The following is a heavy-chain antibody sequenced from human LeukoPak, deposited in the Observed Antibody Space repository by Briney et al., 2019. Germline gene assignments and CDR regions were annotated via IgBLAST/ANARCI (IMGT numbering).Heavy chain of an antibody. Sequence: PSETLSLTCTVSGGSISSVSNYWSWIRQPAGKGLEWIGRIYTSGSTDYSPSLKSRATISVDTSKNQFSLKLSSVTAADTAMYYCARVSAGYNYARIDYWGQGTLVTVSS. CDR1: GGSISSVSNY. J-gene: IGHJ4*02. D-gene: IGHD5-24*01. V-gene: IGHV4-61*02. CDR2: IYTSGST. CDR3: ARVSAGYNYARIDY.